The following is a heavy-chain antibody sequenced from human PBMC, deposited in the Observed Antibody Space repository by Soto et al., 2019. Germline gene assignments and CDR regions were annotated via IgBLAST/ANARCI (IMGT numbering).Heavy chain of an antibody. J-gene: IGHJ4*02. D-gene: IGHD6-19*01. CDR3: ARDSVAVAGTFYRFDY. Sequence: SETLSLTCAVSGGSISSSNWWSWVRQPPGKGLEWIGEIYHSGSTNYNPSLKSRVTISVDKSKNQFSLKLSSVTAADTAVYYCARDSVAVAGTFYRFDYWGQGTLVTVSS. CDR2: IYHSGST. V-gene: IGHV4-4*02. CDR1: GGSISSSNW.